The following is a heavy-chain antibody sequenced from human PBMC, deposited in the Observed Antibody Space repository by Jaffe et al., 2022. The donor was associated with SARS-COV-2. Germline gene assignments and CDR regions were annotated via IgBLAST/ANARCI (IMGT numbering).Heavy chain of an antibody. Sequence: QAQLVQSGSELKKPGASVKISCRASGYTFTNYAINWVRQAPGQGLEWMGWINTQTAKAEYAQDFTGRFVISLDTSATTAFLQINSLEAEDTAVYYCARHWQQHDCWGQGTLLIVSS. V-gene: IGHV7-4-1*02. CDR2: INTQTAKA. CDR3: ARHWQQHDC. D-gene: IGHD6-13*01. J-gene: IGHJ4*02. CDR1: GYTFTNYA.